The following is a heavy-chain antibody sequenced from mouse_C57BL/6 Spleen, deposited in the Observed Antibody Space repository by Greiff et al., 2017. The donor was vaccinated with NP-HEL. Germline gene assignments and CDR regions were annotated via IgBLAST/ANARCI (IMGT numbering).Heavy chain of an antibody. D-gene: IGHD1-1*01. Sequence: EVQLQQSGTVLARPGASVKMSCKTSGYTFTSYWMHWVKQRPGQGLEWIGAIYPGNSDTSYNQKFKGKAKLTAVTSASTAYMELSSLTNEDSAVYYCTRKYYYGSRGFDYWGQGTTLTVSS. CDR2: IYPGNSDT. CDR3: TRKYYYGSRGFDY. J-gene: IGHJ2*01. V-gene: IGHV1-5*01. CDR1: GYTFTSYW.